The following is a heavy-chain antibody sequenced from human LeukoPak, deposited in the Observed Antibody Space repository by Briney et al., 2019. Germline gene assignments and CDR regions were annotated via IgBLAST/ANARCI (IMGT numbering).Heavy chain of an antibody. CDR3: ASALPDYYGSGSYFDY. V-gene: IGHV4-39*01. CDR1: GGSISSSSYY. Sequence: SETLSLTCTVSGGSISSSSYYWGWIRQPPGKGLEWIGSIYYSGSTYYNPSLKSRVTISVDTSENQFSLKLSSVTAADTAVYYCASALPDYYGSGSYFDYWGQGTLVTVSS. CDR2: IYYSGST. J-gene: IGHJ4*02. D-gene: IGHD3-10*01.